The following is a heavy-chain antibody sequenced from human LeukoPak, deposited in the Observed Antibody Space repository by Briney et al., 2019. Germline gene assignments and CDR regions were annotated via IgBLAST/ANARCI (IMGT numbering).Heavy chain of an antibody. CDR2: IYSGGST. D-gene: IGHD3-22*01. CDR3: ARNGYYDSSGYYLFDY. Sequence: PGGSLRLSCAASGFTVSSNYMSWVRQAPGKGLEWVSVIYSGGSTYYADSVKGRFTISRDNSKNTLYLQMNGLRAEDTAVYYCARNGYYDSSGYYLFDYWGQGTLVTVSS. J-gene: IGHJ4*02. V-gene: IGHV3-53*01. CDR1: GFTVSSNY.